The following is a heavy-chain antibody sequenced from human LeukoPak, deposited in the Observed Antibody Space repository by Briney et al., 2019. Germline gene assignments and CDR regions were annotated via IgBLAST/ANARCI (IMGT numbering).Heavy chain of an antibody. CDR1: GDSISSRSYY. J-gene: IGHJ4*02. CDR2: ISYIGSA. V-gene: IGHV4-39*01. CDR3: ARLPRGRKAYYDILTGSPDY. Sequence: PSETLALTCTVSGDSISSRSYYWGWIRQPPGKGLEWIGSISYIGSAYHNPSLKSRVSSSVDTSLNQFSLKLSSVTAADTAVYYCARLPRGRKAYYDILTGSPDYWGQGLLVTVSS. D-gene: IGHD3-9*01.